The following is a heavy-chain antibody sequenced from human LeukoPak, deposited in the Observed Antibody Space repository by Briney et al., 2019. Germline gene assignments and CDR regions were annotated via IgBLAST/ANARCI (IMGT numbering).Heavy chain of an antibody. V-gene: IGHV4-34*01. Sequence: PSETLSLTCAVYGGSFSGYYWSWIRQPPGKGLEWIGEINHSGSTNYNPSLKSRVTISVDTSKNQFFLKLSSVTAADTAVYYCARRLRQQLVQYNWFDPWGQGTLVTVSS. CDR1: GGSFSGYY. CDR2: INHSGST. CDR3: ARRLRQQLVQYNWFDP. D-gene: IGHD6-13*01. J-gene: IGHJ5*02.